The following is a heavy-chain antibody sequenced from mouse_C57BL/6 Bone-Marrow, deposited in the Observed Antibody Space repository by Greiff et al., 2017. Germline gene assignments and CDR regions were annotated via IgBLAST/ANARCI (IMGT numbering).Heavy chain of an antibody. J-gene: IGHJ4*01. CDR3: AKGDDNDEGPYYAMDY. D-gene: IGHD2-4*01. CDR2: ISDGGSYT. Sequence: VQLKESGGGLVKPGGSLKLSCAASGFTFSSYAMSWVSQTPEKRLEWVATISDGGSYTYYPANVKGRFTIYRDNAKNNLYLQMSQLKSEDTAMYNCAKGDDNDEGPYYAMDYWGQGTSVTVSS. V-gene: IGHV5-4*01. CDR1: GFTFSSYA.